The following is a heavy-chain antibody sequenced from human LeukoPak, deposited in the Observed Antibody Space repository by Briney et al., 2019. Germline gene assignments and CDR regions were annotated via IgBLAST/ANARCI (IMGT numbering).Heavy chain of an antibody. CDR2: ISSSGSTM. D-gene: IGHD3-10*01. CDR3: AREVYGSGSFDMDV. Sequence: GESLRLSCTASGFIFSTHEMNWVRQAPGKGLEWVSYISSSGSTMYYADSMKGRFSISRDNAKNSLYLQMNSLRAEDTAVYYCAREVYGSGSFDMDVWGKGTTVIVSS. V-gene: IGHV3-48*03. CDR1: GFIFSTHE. J-gene: IGHJ6*03.